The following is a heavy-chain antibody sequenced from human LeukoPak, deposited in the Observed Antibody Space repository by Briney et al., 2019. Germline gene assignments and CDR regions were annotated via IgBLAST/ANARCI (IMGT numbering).Heavy chain of an antibody. CDR2: INPNNGGT. J-gene: IGHJ5*02. Sequence: GASVKVSCKTSGYTFIDNYIHWVRRAPGQGFEWMGWINPNNGGTNYAQKFQGRVTMTRNTSISTAYMELSSLRSEDTAVYYCARGYCSGGSCYYDWFDPWGQGTLVTVSS. CDR1: GYTFIDNY. D-gene: IGHD2-15*01. V-gene: IGHV1-2*02. CDR3: ARGYCSGGSCYYDWFDP.